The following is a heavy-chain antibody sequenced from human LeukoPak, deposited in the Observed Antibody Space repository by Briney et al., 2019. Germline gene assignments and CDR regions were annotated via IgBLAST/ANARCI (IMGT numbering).Heavy chain of an antibody. CDR2: IIPIFGTA. D-gene: IGHD2-15*01. CDR3: GRKAGDCGGGSCYSIDY. J-gene: IGHJ4*02. V-gene: IGHV1-69*05. CDR1: GGSFSSEA. Sequence: ASVKVSCKAFGGSFSSEAISWVRQAPGQGLEWMGGIIPIFGTANYAQKFQGKVTITTDESTSTAYMEVSSLRSEDTAVYYCGRKAGDCGGGSCYSIDYWGQGTLVTVSS.